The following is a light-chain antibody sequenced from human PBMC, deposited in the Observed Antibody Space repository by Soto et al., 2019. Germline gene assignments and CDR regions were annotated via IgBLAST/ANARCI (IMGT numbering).Light chain of an antibody. J-gene: IGLJ1*01. CDR2: DVT. CDR1: SSYVGGYNY. Sequence: QSAPTQPRSVSGSPGQSVTISCSGTSSYVGGYNYVSWYEQHPVKAPKLMIYDVTKRPSGVPDRFSGSKSGNTASLTISGLQAEDEADYYCCSYAGSYTWVFGTGTKLTVL. V-gene: IGLV2-11*01. CDR3: CSYAGSYTWV.